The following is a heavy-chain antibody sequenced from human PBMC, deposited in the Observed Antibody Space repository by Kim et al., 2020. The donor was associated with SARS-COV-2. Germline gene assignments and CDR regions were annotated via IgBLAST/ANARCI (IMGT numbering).Heavy chain of an antibody. Sequence: GGSLRLSCVGSGFTFNNYGIHWVRQAPGKGPEWVSLINGDGSETGYADFVKGRFTISRDNSKNTLYLQINSLRAEDTAKYYCTIALEMTYFWEPVTLVTV. D-gene: IGHD2-21*02. J-gene: IGHJ4*02. CDR3: TIALEMTYF. CDR1: GFTFNNYG. V-gene: IGHV3-74*01. CDR2: INGDGSET.